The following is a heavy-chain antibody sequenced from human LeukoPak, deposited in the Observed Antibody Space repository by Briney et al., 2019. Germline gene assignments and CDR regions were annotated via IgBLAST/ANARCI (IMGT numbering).Heavy chain of an antibody. CDR3: ARGDTTPQSYCGGDCYYDFQH. J-gene: IGHJ1*01. D-gene: IGHD2-21*02. V-gene: IGHV1-18*04. CDR1: GYTFTKYG. Sequence: GASVKVSCKASGYTFTKYGVSWVRQAPGQGLEWIGWINADNGNINYAQNLQGRVTVTTDTSTSRAYMELRSLRSDDTAVYYCARGDTTPQSYCGGDCYYDFQHWGQGTLVTVSS. CDR2: INADNGNI.